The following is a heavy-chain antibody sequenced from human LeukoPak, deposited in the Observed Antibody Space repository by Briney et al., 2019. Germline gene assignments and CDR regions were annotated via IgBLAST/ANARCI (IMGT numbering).Heavy chain of an antibody. CDR3: TRTGYYYDSSGYRYFDY. D-gene: IGHD3-22*01. Sequence: GGSLRLSCAASGFTFSGSAMHWVRQACGKGLEWVGRIRSKANSNATAYAASVKGRFTISRDDSKNTAYLQMNSLKTEDTAVYYCTRTGYYYDSSGYRYFDYWGQGTLVTVSS. J-gene: IGHJ4*02. CDR1: GFTFSGSA. V-gene: IGHV3-73*01. CDR2: IRSKANSNAT.